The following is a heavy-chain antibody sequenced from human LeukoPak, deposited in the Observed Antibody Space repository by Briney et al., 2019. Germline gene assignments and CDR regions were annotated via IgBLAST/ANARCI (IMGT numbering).Heavy chain of an antibody. CDR1: GFTFSSYA. V-gene: IGHV3-23*01. J-gene: IGHJ4*02. CDR2: ISGSGGST. Sequence: GGSLRVSCAASGFTFSSYAMSCVRQAPGKGLEWVSAISGSGGSTYYADSVKGRFTISRDNSKNTLYLQMNSLRAEDSALYYCAKVVGVYYFHYWGQGTLVTVSS. D-gene: IGHD1-26*01. CDR3: AKVVGVYYFHY.